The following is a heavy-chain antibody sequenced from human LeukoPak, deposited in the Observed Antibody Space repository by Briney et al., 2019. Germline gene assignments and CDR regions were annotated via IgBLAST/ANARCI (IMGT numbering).Heavy chain of an antibody. J-gene: IGHJ4*02. V-gene: IGHV1-18*04. CDR3: ARGSEYQLLSSFYFDY. CDR1: GYTFTSYV. CDR2: IHAYNGNT. Sequence: ASVKVSCMASGYTFTSYVISSVGPAPAKGLAWMGCIHAYNGNTNCAQKLQGRVTMTTDTSTSTAYMELRSLRSDDTAVYYCARGSEYQLLSSFYFDYWGQGTLVTVSS. D-gene: IGHD2-2*01.